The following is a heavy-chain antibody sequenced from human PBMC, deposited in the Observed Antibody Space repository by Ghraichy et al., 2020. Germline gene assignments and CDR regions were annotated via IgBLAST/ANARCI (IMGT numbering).Heavy chain of an antibody. V-gene: IGHV4-59*01. J-gene: IGHJ5*02. CDR1: SGSISSYH. CDR2: VYYSWGT. D-gene: IGHD1-26*01. CDR3: AGIIVGTPFGWFDP. Sequence: SETLSLTCTVSSGSISSYHWTWIRQPPGKGLEWIGWVYYSWGTNSNPSPKSRVTVSLDASKNPFSLRLSSVTAADTAVYYCAGIIVGTPFGWFDPWGQGTLVTVSS.